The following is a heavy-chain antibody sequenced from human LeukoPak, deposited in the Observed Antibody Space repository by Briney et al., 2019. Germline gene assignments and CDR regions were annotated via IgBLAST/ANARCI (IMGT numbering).Heavy chain of an antibody. D-gene: IGHD6-13*01. J-gene: IGHJ4*02. CDR1: GYTFTSYY. CDR3: ARSGDSSSWYALDY. CDR2: ISAYNGNT. Sequence: ASVKVSCKASGYTFTSYYMHWVRQAPGQGLEWMGWISAYNGNTNYAQKLQGRVTMTTDTSTSTAYMELRSLRSDDTAVYYCARSGDSSSWYALDYWGQGTLVTVSS. V-gene: IGHV1-18*04.